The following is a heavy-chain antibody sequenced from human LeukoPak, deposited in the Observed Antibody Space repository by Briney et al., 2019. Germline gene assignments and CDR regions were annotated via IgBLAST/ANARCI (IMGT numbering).Heavy chain of an antibody. V-gene: IGHV4-34*01. CDR3: ARHGGWELLGEFDY. Sequence: PSETLSLTCAVYGGSFSGYYWSWIRQPPGKGLEWIGEINHSGSTNYNPSLKSRVTISVDTSKNQFSLKLSSVTAADTAVYYCARHGGWELLGEFDYWGQGTLVTVSS. D-gene: IGHD1-26*01. CDR2: INHSGST. CDR1: GGSFSGYY. J-gene: IGHJ4*02.